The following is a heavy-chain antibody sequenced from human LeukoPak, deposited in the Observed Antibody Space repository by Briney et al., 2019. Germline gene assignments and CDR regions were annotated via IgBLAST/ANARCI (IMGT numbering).Heavy chain of an antibody. J-gene: IGHJ4*02. CDR1: GFTFSSYG. D-gene: IGHD2-21*02. Sequence: PGGSLRLSCAASGFTFSSYGMHWVRQAPGKRLEWVAVISYDGSNKFYADSVKGRFTISRDTSKNTLYLQMNSLRAEDTALYYCAKDYCGGDCYFDYWGQGTLVTVSS. CDR2: ISYDGSNK. V-gene: IGHV3-30*18. CDR3: AKDYCGGDCYFDY.